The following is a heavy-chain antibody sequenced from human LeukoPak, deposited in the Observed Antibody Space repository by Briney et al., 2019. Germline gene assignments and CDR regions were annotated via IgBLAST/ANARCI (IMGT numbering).Heavy chain of an antibody. CDR1: GFTFNSYW. V-gene: IGHV3-7*01. Sequence: GGSLRLSCAASGFTFNSYWMNWVRQAPGKGLEWVANIKQDGSEKYYVDSVKGRFTISRDNAENSLYLQMNSLRAEDTAVYYCARDHVVAGIVFDYWGQGTRLTVSS. CDR3: ARDHVVAGIVFDY. CDR2: IKQDGSEK. J-gene: IGHJ4*02. D-gene: IGHD6-19*01.